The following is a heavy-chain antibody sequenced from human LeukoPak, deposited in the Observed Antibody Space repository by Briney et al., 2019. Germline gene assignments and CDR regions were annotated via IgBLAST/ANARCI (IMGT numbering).Heavy chain of an antibody. CDR3: VYYDSSGYYYGRLRY. D-gene: IGHD3-22*01. J-gene: IGHJ4*02. Sequence: PGGSLRLSCVGYGFTFNNHAISWVRRAPGKGPEWVSGISADGSNTYYADSVKGRFTIFRDNSKNTLYLQMNSLRAEDTAVYYCVYYDSSGYYYGRLRYWGQGTQVTVSS. CDR2: ISADGSNT. V-gene: IGHV3-23*01. CDR1: GFTFNNHA.